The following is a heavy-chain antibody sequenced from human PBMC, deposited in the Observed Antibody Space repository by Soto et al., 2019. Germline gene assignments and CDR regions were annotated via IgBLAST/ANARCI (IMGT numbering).Heavy chain of an antibody. Sequence: VQLVASGGGVVQTGRSLRLSCAASGFTFSDYAMHWVRQAPGKGLEWVAVVSHDGRNTHYADSVTGRFTISSDSSKNTVSLEMTSVRAEDTAVYYCARGGRQWLVTSDFNYWGQGALVTVSS. CDR1: GFTFSDYA. J-gene: IGHJ4*02. CDR3: ARGGRQWLVTSDFNY. D-gene: IGHD6-19*01. V-gene: IGHV3-30*03. CDR2: VSHDGRNT.